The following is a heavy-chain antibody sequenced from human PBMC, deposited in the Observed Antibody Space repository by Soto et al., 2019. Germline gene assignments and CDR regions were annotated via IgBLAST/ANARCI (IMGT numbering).Heavy chain of an antibody. J-gene: IGHJ3*02. V-gene: IGHV4-59*01. D-gene: IGHD4-17*01. CDR3: ARGHYGDYVAFDI. Sequence: SETLSLTCTVSGGSISSYYWSWIRQPPGKGLEWIGYIYYSGSTNYNPSLKSRVTISVDTSKNQFSLKLSSVTAADTAVYYCARGHYGDYVAFDIWGQGTMVTVSS. CDR1: GGSISSYY. CDR2: IYYSGST.